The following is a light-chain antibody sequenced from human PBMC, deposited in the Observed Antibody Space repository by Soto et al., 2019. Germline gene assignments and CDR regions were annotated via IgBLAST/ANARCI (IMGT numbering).Light chain of an antibody. CDR3: QQRSNWPPVIT. CDR1: QSFSSY. J-gene: IGKJ5*01. Sequence: EIVLTQSPATLSLSPGERATLSCRASQSFSSYLAWYQQKPGQAPRLLRYDASKRATGIPARFSGRGSGTDFTLTISSLEPEDFAVYYCQQRSNWPPVITFGQGTRLEIK. CDR2: DAS. V-gene: IGKV3-11*01.